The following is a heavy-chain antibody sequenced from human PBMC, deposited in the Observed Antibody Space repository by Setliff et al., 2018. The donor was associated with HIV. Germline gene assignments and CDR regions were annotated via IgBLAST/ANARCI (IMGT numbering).Heavy chain of an antibody. V-gene: IGHV1-3*04. CDR2: IDTDNGYR. CDR3: VRDLDY. CDR1: GYTFSEYA. Sequence: ASVKVSCKASGYTFSEYAIHWVRQAPGQRLEWMGRIDTDNGYRRYSPKLQGRVTITKDTSANTAYMELRGLRSEDTAVYYCVRDLDYWGQGTLVTVSS. J-gene: IGHJ4*02.